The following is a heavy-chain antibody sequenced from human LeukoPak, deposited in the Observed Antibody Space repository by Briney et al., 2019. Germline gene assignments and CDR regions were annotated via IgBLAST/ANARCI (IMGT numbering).Heavy chain of an antibody. V-gene: IGHV3-20*01. CDR3: ARARMRSGSYYRLDYYYGMDV. D-gene: IGHD3-10*01. CDR1: GFTFDEYV. CDR2: INWNGGST. Sequence: GGSLRLSCAASGFTFDEYVMSWFRQAPGKALEWLSGINWNGGSTVYADSVKGRFTISRDNAKNSLYLQMNSLRAEDTALYHCARARMRSGSYYRLDYYYGMDVWGQGTTVTVSS. J-gene: IGHJ6*02.